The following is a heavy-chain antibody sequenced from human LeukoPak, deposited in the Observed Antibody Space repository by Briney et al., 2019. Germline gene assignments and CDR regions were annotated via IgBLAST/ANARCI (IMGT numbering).Heavy chain of an antibody. CDR1: GFTFSSYG. D-gene: IGHD6-13*01. CDR3: ASAVGYSSSWYFDY. V-gene: IGHV3-33*01. Sequence: PGGSLRLSCAASGFTFSSYGMHWVRQAPGKGLEWVAVIWHDGSNKYYADSVKGRFTISRDNSKNTLYLQMNSLRAEDTAAYYCASAVGYSSSWYFDYWGQGTLVTVSS. CDR2: IWHDGSNK. J-gene: IGHJ4*02.